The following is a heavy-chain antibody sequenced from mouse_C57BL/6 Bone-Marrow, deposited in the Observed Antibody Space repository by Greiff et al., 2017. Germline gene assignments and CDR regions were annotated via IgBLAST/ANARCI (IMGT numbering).Heavy chain of an antibody. CDR3: ARYSGNWWDFDV. Sequence: EVQLVESGAELVKPGASVKFSCTASGFNIKDYYMHWVKQRTEQGLEWIGRIDPEDGETKYAPKFQGKATITADTSSNTAYLQLSSLTSEDTAVYYCARYSGNWWDFDVWGTGTTVTVSA. D-gene: IGHD2-1*01. CDR2: IDPEDGET. CDR1: GFNIKDYY. J-gene: IGHJ1*03. V-gene: IGHV14-2*01.